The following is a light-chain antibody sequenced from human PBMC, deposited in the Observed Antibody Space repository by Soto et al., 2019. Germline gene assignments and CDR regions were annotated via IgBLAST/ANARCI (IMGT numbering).Light chain of an antibody. CDR2: DIS. V-gene: IGKV3-11*01. Sequence: EIVMTQSPATLSVSPGERATLSCRASQSVSSNLAWYQQKPGQAPSLLIYDISARATGIPTRFSGSGSGTDFTLAISSLEPEDFAIYYCQQRRNWPVTFGGGTKVDIK. J-gene: IGKJ4*01. CDR3: QQRRNWPVT. CDR1: QSVSSN.